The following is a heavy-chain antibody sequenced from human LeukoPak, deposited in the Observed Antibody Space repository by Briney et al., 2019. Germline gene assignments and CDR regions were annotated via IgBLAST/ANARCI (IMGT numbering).Heavy chain of an antibody. D-gene: IGHD3-22*01. CDR2: INPNRSGT. V-gene: IGHV1-2*02. CDR3: AMMYYYDSSGYYYGNYYYYYMDV. CDR1: GYTFTGYY. J-gene: IGHJ6*03. Sequence: SVKVSCKASGYTFTGYYMHWVRQAPGHGLEWMGWINPNRSGTNYAQKFQGRVTMTRDTSISTAYMELSRLRSDDTAVYYCAMMYYYDSSGYYYGNYYYYYMDVWGKGTTVTVSS.